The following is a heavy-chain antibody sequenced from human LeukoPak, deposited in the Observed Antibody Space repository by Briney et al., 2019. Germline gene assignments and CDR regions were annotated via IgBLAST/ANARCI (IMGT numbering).Heavy chain of an antibody. V-gene: IGHV3-48*01. J-gene: IGHJ4*02. CDR1: GFIFSDYY. D-gene: IGHD2-15*01. CDR3: ARDGDTYSFSFDY. Sequence: GGSLRLSCAASGFIFSDYYMNWVRQAPGKGLEWVSYISSRSSTIYYADSVKGRFTISRDNAKNSLYLQMNSLRSEDTAVYYCARDGDTYSFSFDYWGQGTLVTVSS. CDR2: ISSRSSTI.